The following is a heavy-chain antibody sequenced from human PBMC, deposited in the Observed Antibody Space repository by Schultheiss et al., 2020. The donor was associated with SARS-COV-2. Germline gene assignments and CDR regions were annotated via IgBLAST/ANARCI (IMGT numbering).Heavy chain of an antibody. D-gene: IGHD5-24*01. J-gene: IGHJ6*02. CDR3: ARARRSGDYYYGMDV. CDR1: GYSISSGYY. CDR2: IYHSGST. Sequence: SQTLSLTCTVSGYSISSGYYWGWIRQPPGKGLEWIGSIYHSGSTYYNPSLKSRVTISVDTSKNQFSLKLSSVTAADTAVYYCARARRSGDYYYGMDVWGQGTTVTVSS. V-gene: IGHV4-38-2*02.